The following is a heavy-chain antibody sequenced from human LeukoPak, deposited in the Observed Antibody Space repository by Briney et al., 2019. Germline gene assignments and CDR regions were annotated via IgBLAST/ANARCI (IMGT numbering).Heavy chain of an antibody. V-gene: IGHV3-48*03. J-gene: IGHJ6*02. CDR1: GFTFRSYE. D-gene: IGHD5-24*01. Sequence: GGAPRLSCAASGFTFRSYEKNWVRQAPGEGLGWGLYITTSGSTVYYGDSVKGRFTISRDNAKNSLYLQMNSLRAEDTAVYYCARGDEMATPPSYYYYGMDVWGQGTTVTVSS. CDR2: ITTSGSTV. CDR3: ARGDEMATPPSYYYYGMDV.